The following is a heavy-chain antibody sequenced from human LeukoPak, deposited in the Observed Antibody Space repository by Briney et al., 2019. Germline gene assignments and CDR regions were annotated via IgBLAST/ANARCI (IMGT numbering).Heavy chain of an antibody. J-gene: IGHJ4*02. D-gene: IGHD5-24*01. Sequence: GGSLRLSCATSGFTFSTYWMSWVRQATGKGLEWVANIKQDGSETYYADSVKGRFTIFRDNAKNSLYLQMDSLRVEDTAVYYCANGDGFDYWGQGTLVSVSS. CDR3: ANGDGFDY. CDR2: IKQDGSET. V-gene: IGHV3-7*01. CDR1: GFTFSTYW.